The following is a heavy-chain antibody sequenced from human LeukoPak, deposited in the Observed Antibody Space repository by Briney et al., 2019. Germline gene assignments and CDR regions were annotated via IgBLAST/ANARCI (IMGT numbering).Heavy chain of an antibody. J-gene: IGHJ4*02. CDR2: IYHSGST. CDR3: TTYYYGSGSYGDY. Sequence: SETLSLTCTVSGGSISSGGYYWSWIRQHPGKGLEWIGYIYHSGSTYYNPSLKSRVTISVDTSKNQFSLKLSSVTAADTAVYYCTTYYYGSGSYGDYWGQGTLVTVSS. CDR1: GGSISSGGYY. D-gene: IGHD3-10*01. V-gene: IGHV4-31*03.